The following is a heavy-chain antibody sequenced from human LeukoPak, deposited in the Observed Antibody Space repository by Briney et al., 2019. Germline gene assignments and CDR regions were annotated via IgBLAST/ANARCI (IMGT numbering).Heavy chain of an antibody. CDR1: GGSISSGNYH. CDR3: TGDLTQYYDVWSGSHGFDL. Sequence: SETLSLTCSVSGGSISSGNYHWSWIRQPAGKGLEWIGRIYSSGTTNYNPSFKSRATISEDTSKNQFSLKLTSVTAADTAVYYCTGDLTQYYDVWSGSHGFDLWGQGTMVIVSS. V-gene: IGHV4-61*02. D-gene: IGHD3-3*01. CDR2: IYSSGTT. J-gene: IGHJ3*01.